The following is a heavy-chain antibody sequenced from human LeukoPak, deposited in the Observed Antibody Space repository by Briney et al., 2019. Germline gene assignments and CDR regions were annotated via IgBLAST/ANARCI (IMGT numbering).Heavy chain of an antibody. D-gene: IGHD5-18*01. CDR2: ANQDGSEK. Sequence: PGGSLRLSCAASGFTFSAYSMNWVRQAPGKGLERVANANQDGSEKYYADSVKGRFTISRDNAKNSLYLQMNGLRAEDTAVYYCAKQLSSNANWGQGTLVTVSS. J-gene: IGHJ4*02. CDR3: AKQLSSNAN. CDR1: GFTFSAYS. V-gene: IGHV3-7*01.